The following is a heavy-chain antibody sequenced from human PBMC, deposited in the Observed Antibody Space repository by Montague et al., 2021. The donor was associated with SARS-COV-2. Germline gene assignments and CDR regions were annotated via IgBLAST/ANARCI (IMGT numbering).Heavy chain of an antibody. CDR2: IYYSGST. CDR1: GGSISSSSYY. V-gene: IGHV4-39*01. D-gene: IGHD3-9*01. Sequence: SETLSLTCTVSGGSISSSSYYWGWIRQPPGKGLEWIGCIYYSGSTYYNPSLKSRVTISVATSKNQFSLKLSSVTAADTAVYYCARRSYDILAGYSIRNWFDLWGQGTLVTVSS. CDR3: ARRSYDILAGYSIRNWFDL. J-gene: IGHJ5*02.